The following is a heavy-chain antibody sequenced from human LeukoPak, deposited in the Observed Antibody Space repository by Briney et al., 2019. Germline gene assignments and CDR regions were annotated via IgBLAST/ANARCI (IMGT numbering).Heavy chain of an antibody. Sequence: SETLSLTRTVSGGSINNYYWSWIRQPPGKGLEWIGYIYYRGSTNYNPSLKSRVTFSVDTSKNQFSLKLNSVTAADTAVYYCARGGDYGDLRYFDYWGQGTLVTVSS. D-gene: IGHD4-17*01. CDR2: IYYRGST. CDR3: ARGGDYGDLRYFDY. V-gene: IGHV4-59*01. CDR1: GGSINNYY. J-gene: IGHJ4*02.